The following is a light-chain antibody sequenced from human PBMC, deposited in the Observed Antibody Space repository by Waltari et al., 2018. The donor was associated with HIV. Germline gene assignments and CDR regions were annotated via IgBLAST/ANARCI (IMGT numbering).Light chain of an antibody. J-gene: IGLJ3*02. CDR1: SSNIGSNY. CDR2: RNN. CDR3: AAWDDSLSGRV. V-gene: IGLV1-47*01. Sequence: QSVLTQPPSASGTPGQRVTISCSGSSSNIGSNYVYWYPHFPGTTPKLLIYRNNQRPSGVPDRFSGSKSGTSASLAISGLRSEDEADYYCAAWDDSLSGRVFGGGTKLTVL.